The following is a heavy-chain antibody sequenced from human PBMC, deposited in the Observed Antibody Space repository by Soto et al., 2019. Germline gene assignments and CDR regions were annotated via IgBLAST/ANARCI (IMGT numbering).Heavy chain of an antibody. D-gene: IGHD6-13*01. CDR3: ARDGPYSSSWYGDRGDAFDI. J-gene: IGHJ3*02. V-gene: IGHV3-74*01. CDR2: INTDGSSR. Sequence: GGSLRLSCAASGFTFSGYWMHWVREAPGKGLLWVARINTDGSSRSYAESVKGRFTVSRHNSKNTLYLQMNSLRAEDTAVYYCARDGPYSSSWYGDRGDAFDIWGQGTMVTVSS. CDR1: GFTFSGYW.